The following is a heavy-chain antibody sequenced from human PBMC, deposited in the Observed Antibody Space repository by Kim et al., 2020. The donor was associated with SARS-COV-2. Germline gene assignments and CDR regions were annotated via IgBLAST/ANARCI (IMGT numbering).Heavy chain of an antibody. CDR3: ARGRGEQQLVLSWFDP. D-gene: IGHD6-13*01. CDR1: GFTFSSYS. Sequence: GGSLRLSCAASGFTFSSYSMNWVRQAPGKGLEWVSSISSSSSYIYYADSVKGRFTISRDNAKNSLYLQMNSLRAEDTAVYYCARGRGEQQLVLSWFDPWGQGTLVTVSS. CDR2: ISSSSSYI. J-gene: IGHJ5*02. V-gene: IGHV3-21*04.